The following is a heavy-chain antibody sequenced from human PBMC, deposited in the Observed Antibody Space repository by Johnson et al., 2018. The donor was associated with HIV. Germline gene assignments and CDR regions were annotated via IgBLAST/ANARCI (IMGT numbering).Heavy chain of an antibody. CDR2: ISYDGSNK. D-gene: IGHD6-6*01. Sequence: QVQLVESGGGVVQPERSLRLSCSASAFTFSRHAMHWVRQAPGKGPEWVACISYDGSNKYYVDSVKGRFTISRDNSKNTLYLQLNSLRAEDTAVYYCARVSSSSLGAFDIWGQGTMVTVSS. V-gene: IGHV3-30*04. CDR1: AFTFSRHA. J-gene: IGHJ3*02. CDR3: ARVSSSSLGAFDI.